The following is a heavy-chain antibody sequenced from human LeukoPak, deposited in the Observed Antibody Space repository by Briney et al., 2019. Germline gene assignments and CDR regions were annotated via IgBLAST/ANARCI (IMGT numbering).Heavy chain of an antibody. V-gene: IGHV4-4*09. CDR2: IYTSGST. CDR3: ARLKPHFLGTFDS. Sequence: SDTLSLNCTVSGVSIIDYDWSWIRQPPGRGLEWIGSIYTSGSTYFNPSLESRVAISVDTSKNRFSLSLTSVTAADTALFYCARLKPHFLGTFDSWGQRALVTVSS. J-gene: IGHJ4*02. D-gene: IGHD7-27*01. CDR1: GVSIIDYD.